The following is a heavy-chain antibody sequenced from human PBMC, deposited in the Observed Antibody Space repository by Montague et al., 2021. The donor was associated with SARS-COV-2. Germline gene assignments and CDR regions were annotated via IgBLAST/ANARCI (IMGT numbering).Heavy chain of an antibody. D-gene: IGHD4-17*01. CDR2: IGSGGDT. CDR3: ASYGVKSPGAFDI. J-gene: IGHJ3*02. Sequence: SLRLSCAASKFTFTPSAMTWVRQAPGKGLDFFACIGSGGDTFFADSCPCRFTISRDFSTNTVFLQMNRLRADDTAMYFCASYGVKSPGAFDIWGQGTLVTVSS. CDR1: KFTFTPSA. V-gene: IGHV3-23*01.